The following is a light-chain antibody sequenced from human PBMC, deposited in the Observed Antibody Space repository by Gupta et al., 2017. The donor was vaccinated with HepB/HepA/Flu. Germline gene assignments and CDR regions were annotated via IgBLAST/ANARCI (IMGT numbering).Light chain of an antibody. CDR2: GTS. CDR1: QSGSTY. Sequence: EIVLTQSPATLSLSAGERATLSCSASQSGSTYVPWYQKQPEQAPRLIIYGTSNRASGTPGRCSGRGCGKVFTLTSSGREDEEFAVYYLQARSKSLTFGGGTKVEIK. V-gene: IGKV3-11*01. J-gene: IGKJ4*01. CDR3: QARSKSLT.